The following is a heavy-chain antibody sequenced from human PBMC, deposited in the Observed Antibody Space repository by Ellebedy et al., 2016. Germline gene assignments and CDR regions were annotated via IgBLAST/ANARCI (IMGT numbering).Heavy chain of an antibody. V-gene: IGHV4-39*01. CDR1: GGSISSSSYY. D-gene: IGHD2-2*01. CDR3: ARRGCSSTSCGFDY. CDR2: IYYSGST. Sequence: SETLSLXCTVSGGSISSSSYYWGWIRQPPGKGLEWIGSIYYSGSTYYNPSLKSRVTISVDTSKNQFSLKLSSVTAADTAVYYCARRGCSSTSCGFDYWGQGTLVTVSS. J-gene: IGHJ4*02.